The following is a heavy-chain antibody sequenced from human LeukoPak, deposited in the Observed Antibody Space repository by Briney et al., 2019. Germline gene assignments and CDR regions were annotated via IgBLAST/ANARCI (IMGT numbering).Heavy chain of an antibody. Sequence: SETLSLTCTVSGGSISSYYWSWIRQPAGKGLEWIGRIYTSGSTNYNPSLKSRVTISVDKSKNQFSLKLKSLTAADTAVYYCARVGGSASTLSAFDVWGQGKMVTVSS. V-gene: IGHV4-4*07. J-gene: IGHJ3*01. CDR1: GGSISSYY. CDR3: ARVGGSASTLSAFDV. D-gene: IGHD2-15*01. CDR2: IYTSGST.